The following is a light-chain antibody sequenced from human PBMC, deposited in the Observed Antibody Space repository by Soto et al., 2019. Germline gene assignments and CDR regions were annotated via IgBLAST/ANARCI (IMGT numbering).Light chain of an antibody. CDR1: QSVSSN. J-gene: IGKJ4*01. CDR3: QQYDYWLSLT. Sequence: EIVLTQSPGTLSLSPGERATLSCRASQSVSSNYLAWYQQGPGQAPRLLIYGASTRATGIPDRFSGSGSGTEFTLTITSLQSEDFGFYFCQQYDYWLSLTFGGGTKVDIK. V-gene: IGKV3-15*01. CDR2: GAS.